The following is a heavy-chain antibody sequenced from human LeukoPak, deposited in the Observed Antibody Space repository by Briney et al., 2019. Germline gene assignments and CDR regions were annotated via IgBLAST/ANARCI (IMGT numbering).Heavy chain of an antibody. CDR3: AKDQGNIVLMVYAHFDY. D-gene: IGHD2-8*01. CDR1: GFTFSSYA. CDR2: ISGSGGST. V-gene: IGHV3-23*01. Sequence: PGGSLRLSCAGSGFTFSSYAVSWVRQAPGKGLEWVSAISGSGGSTYYADSVKGRFTISRDNSKNTLYLQMNSLRAEDTAVYYCAKDQGNIVLMVYAHFDYWGQGTLVTVSS. J-gene: IGHJ4*02.